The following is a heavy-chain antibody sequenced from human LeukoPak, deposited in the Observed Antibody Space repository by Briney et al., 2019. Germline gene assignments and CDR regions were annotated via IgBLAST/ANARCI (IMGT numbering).Heavy chain of an antibody. Sequence: SETLSLTCTVAGETMRNYYWNWIRQPPGKGLEWIGYIDHSGNTIYNYNPSLKSRVTISVDTSKNQFSLKLSSVTAADTAVYYCARLYGDYSWYFDYWGQGTLVTVSS. CDR3: ARLYGDYSWYFDY. V-gene: IGHV4-59*01. J-gene: IGHJ4*02. D-gene: IGHD4-17*01. CDR1: GETMRNYY. CDR2: IDHSGNT.